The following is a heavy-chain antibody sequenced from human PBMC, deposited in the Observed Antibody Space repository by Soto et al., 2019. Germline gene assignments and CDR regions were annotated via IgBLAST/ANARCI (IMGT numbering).Heavy chain of an antibody. V-gene: IGHV3-11*01. CDR2: MSSSGDSI. CDR1: GITFSDCY. CDR3: ARVRFGQWGYAMDV. Sequence: QVQLVESGGGVVKPGGSLRLSCAASGITFSDCYMNWIRQAPGKGLEWVSYMSSSGDSINYAGSVRGRFTVSRDNAKNSLYLQMNSLRAEDTAMYYCARVRFGQWGYAMDVWGQGTTVTVSS. J-gene: IGHJ6*02. D-gene: IGHD3-10*01.